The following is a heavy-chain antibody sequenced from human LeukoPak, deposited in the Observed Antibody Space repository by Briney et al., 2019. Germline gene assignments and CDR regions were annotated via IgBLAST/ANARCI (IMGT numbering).Heavy chain of an antibody. V-gene: IGHV1-2*02. Sequence: AAVKVSCKASGYTFTDYHMHWVRQAPGQGLEWMGWINPNSGGTNYAPKLQGRVTMTRDTSCSTAYMELSRLRSDDTAVYYCAKVEDDDAFDIWGQGTMVTVSS. CDR3: AKVEDDDAFDI. D-gene: IGHD2-15*01. CDR2: INPNSGGT. J-gene: IGHJ3*02. CDR1: GYTFTDYH.